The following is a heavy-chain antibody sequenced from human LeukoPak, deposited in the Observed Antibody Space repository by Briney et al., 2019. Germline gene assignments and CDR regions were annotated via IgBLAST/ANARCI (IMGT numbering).Heavy chain of an antibody. CDR3: AKDRLGLRLGDYGGLDY. Sequence: GGSLRLSCAASGFTFSSYNMNWVRQAPGKGLEWVSSISSSSSYIYYADSVKGRFTISRDNSKNTLYLQMNSLRAEDTAVYYCAKDRLGLRLGDYGGLDYWGQGTLVTVSS. D-gene: IGHD3-16*01. J-gene: IGHJ4*02. CDR1: GFTFSSYN. CDR2: ISSSSSYI. V-gene: IGHV3-21*04.